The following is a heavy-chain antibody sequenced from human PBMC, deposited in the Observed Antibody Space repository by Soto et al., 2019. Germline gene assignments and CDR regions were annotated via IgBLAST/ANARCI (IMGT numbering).Heavy chain of an antibody. V-gene: IGHV3-7*04. CDR3: ARVPSTRDIWSYGVGGKYYYYYMEV. CDR2: IKQDGSEK. CDR1: GFSFSHYC. D-gene: IGHD1-7*01. Sequence: VQLVESGGGLVQPGGSLRLSCAASGFSFSHYCMSWVRQAPGKGLEWVANIKQDGSEKYDVDSVKGRFTISRDNAKNSMFLQMDSLRDEATAVYYCARVPSTRDIWSYGVGGKYYYYYMEVWGKGTTVTVSS. J-gene: IGHJ6*03.